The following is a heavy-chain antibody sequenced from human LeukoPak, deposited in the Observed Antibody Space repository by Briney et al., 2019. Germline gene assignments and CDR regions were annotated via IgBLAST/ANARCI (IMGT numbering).Heavy chain of an antibody. V-gene: IGHV3-23*01. D-gene: IGHD3-10*01. Sequence: ASVKVSCKASGFTFSSYAMSWVRQAPGKGLEWVSAISGSGGSTYYADSVKGRFTISRDNSKNTLYLQMNSLRAEDTAVYYCAKDGVLLWFGELLPSPDYWGQGTLVTVSS. CDR2: ISGSGGST. CDR3: AKDGVLLWFGELLPSPDY. J-gene: IGHJ4*02. CDR1: GFTFSSYA.